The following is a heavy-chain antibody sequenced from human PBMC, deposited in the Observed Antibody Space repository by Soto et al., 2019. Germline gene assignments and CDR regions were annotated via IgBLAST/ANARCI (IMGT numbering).Heavy chain of an antibody. D-gene: IGHD3-10*01. Sequence: EVQLVESGGGLVKPGGSLRLSCAASGFTFSSYIMTWVRQAPGKGLEWVSSISSSSSYIYYADSVKGRFTISKDNAKNSLYLQMNSLRAEDTAVYYCARVLLWFGELSNWFDPWGQGTLVTVSS. V-gene: IGHV3-21*01. CDR2: ISSSSSYI. J-gene: IGHJ5*02. CDR3: ARVLLWFGELSNWFDP. CDR1: GFTFSSYI.